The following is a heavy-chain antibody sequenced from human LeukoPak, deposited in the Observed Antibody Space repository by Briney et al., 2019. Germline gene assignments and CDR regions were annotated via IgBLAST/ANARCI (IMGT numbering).Heavy chain of an antibody. J-gene: IGHJ4*02. CDR3: AKDLYYFGSGSHDY. Sequence: GGSLRLSCAASGFIFSSYDMSWVRQAPGKGLEWVSGISGSADITDYADSVKGRFTISRDNSKNTLYLQMNSLRAEDTAVYYCAKDLYYFGSGSHDYWGQGTLVTVSS. CDR1: GFIFSSYD. V-gene: IGHV3-23*01. CDR2: ISGSADIT. D-gene: IGHD3-10*01.